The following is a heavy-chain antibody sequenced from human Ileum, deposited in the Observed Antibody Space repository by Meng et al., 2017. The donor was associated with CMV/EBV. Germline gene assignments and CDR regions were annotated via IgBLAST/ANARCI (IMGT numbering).Heavy chain of an antibody. CDR1: AGSFTGYH. D-gene: IGHD7-27*01. J-gene: IGHJ4*02. CDR2: INYRGSI. V-gene: IGHV4-34*01. Sequence: QVHLHHWGAKVLKPPVTLSLTHTFPAGSFTGYHWTWIRQPPGKGPEWIGEINYRGSIHYNPSLESRVTISLDMSTDQLSLKLNSVTAADTAVYYCVRGNWVSDFWGQGTLVTVSS. CDR3: VRGNWVSDF.